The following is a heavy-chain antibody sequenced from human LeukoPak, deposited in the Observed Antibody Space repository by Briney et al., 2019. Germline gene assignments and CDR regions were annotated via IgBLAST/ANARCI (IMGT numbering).Heavy chain of an antibody. CDR3: ARELPFYYFDY. V-gene: IGHV1-2*02. CDR1: GYAFSGYY. CDR2: INPNSGAT. J-gene: IGHJ4*02. Sequence: ASVKVSCKASGYAFSGYYIHWVRQAPGQGLEWMGWINPNSGATNYAQNFQGRVTMTRDTSISTAYMELSRLRSDDTAVYYCARELPFYYFDYWGQGTLVTVSS. D-gene: IGHD1-26*01.